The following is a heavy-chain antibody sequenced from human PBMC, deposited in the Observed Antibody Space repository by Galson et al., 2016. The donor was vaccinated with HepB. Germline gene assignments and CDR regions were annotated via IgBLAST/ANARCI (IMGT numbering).Heavy chain of an antibody. J-gene: IGHJ6*02. CDR1: GGTFNTYA. V-gene: IGHV1-69*06. Sequence: SVKVSCKASGGTFNTYAISWVRQAPGQGLEWMGGIIPIFGTPTYAQKFQGRVTITADKSTSTAYMELSSLRSEDTAVYYCVGSGDGSPIGMDVWGQGTTVTVSS. D-gene: IGHD1-26*01. CDR3: VGSGDGSPIGMDV. CDR2: IIPIFGTP.